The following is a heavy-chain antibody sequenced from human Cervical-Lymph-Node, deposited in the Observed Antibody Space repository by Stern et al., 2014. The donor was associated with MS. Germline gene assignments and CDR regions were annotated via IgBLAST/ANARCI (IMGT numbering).Heavy chain of an antibody. Sequence: QLVQSGAEVKKTGSSVKVSCRATGYTFTYRYLHWVRQAPGQAPEWMGWIIPYNGITDYAQKFQGRPTITRAPSIDPIYMELRSLRSEDTAMYYCVRSSLDGDQHSFAVWGQGTMVTVSS. CDR1: GYTFTYRY. V-gene: IGHV1-45*02. D-gene: IGHD4-17*01. CDR2: IIPYNGIT. CDR3: VRSSLDGDQHSFAV. J-gene: IGHJ3*01.